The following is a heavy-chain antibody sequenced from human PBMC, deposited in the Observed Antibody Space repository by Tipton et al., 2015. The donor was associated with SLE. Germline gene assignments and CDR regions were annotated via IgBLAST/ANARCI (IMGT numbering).Heavy chain of an antibody. CDR2: IYYSGST. D-gene: IGHD6-19*01. Sequence: TLSLTCAVSGGSISSGGYSWSWIRQPPGKGLEWIGYIYYSGSTNYNPSLKSRVTISVDTSKNQFSLKLSSVTAADTAVYYCARAAAVAPSDNWFDPWGQGTLVTVSS. V-gene: IGHV4-61*08. CDR3: ARAAAVAPSDNWFDP. CDR1: GGSISSGGYS. J-gene: IGHJ5*02.